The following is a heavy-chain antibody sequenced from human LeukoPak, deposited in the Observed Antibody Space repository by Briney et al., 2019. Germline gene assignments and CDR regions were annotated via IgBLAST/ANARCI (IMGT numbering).Heavy chain of an antibody. CDR3: ARRYSSSWPYYYYYMDV. J-gene: IGHJ6*03. V-gene: IGHV1-2*02. Sequence: ASVKVSCKASGYTFTGYYMHWVRQAPGQGLEWMGWINPNSGGTNYAQKFQGRVTMTRDTSISTAYMELSSLRSEDTAVYYCARRYSSSWPYYYYYMDVWGKGTTVTVSS. CDR1: GYTFTGYY. CDR2: INPNSGGT. D-gene: IGHD6-13*01.